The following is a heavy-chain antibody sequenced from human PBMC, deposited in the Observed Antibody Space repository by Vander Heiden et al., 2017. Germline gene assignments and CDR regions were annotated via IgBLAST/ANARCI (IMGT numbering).Heavy chain of an antibody. CDR3: AREDSSGGMDV. Sequence: EVQLVQSGGGVVRPGGALGPSGPFPGFTFDDFGMSWVRQAPGKGLEWVSHINWNGDSTGYADSVKGRFTISRDNAKNSLYLQMNSLRAEDTALYYCAREDSSGGMDVWGQGTTVTAS. CDR1: GFTFDDFG. V-gene: IGHV3-20*04. D-gene: IGHD3-22*01. J-gene: IGHJ6*02. CDR2: INWNGDST.